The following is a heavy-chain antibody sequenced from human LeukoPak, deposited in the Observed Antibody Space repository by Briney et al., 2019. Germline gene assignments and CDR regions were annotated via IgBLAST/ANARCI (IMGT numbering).Heavy chain of an antibody. CDR1: GFNFGIYS. J-gene: IGHJ4*02. V-gene: IGHV3-15*01. CDR3: TTGLYGDYNQFDY. CDR2: IKSKTDGGTT. D-gene: IGHD4-17*01. Sequence: GGSLRLSCAASGFNFGIYSMTWVRQAPGKGLEWVGRIKSKTDGGTTDYAAPVKGRFTISRDDSKNTLYLQMNSLKTEDTAVYYCTTGLYGDYNQFDYWGQGTLVTVSS.